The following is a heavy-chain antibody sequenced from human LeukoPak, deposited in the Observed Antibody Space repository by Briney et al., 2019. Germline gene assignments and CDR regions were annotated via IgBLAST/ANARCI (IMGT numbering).Heavy chain of an antibody. Sequence: ASVKVCCKASGGTFSSYAISWVRQAPGQGLEWMGWINPNSGDTNYAQKFQGRVTMTRDTSISTAYMELSRLRSDDTAVYYCARGPVLRLGELSLYDYWGQGTLVTVSS. CDR1: GGTFSSYA. V-gene: IGHV1-2*02. CDR3: ARGPVLRLGELSLYDY. J-gene: IGHJ4*02. D-gene: IGHD3-16*02. CDR2: INPNSGDT.